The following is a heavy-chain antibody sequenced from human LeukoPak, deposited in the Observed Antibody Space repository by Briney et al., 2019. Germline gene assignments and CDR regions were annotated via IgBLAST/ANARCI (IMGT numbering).Heavy chain of an antibody. D-gene: IGHD6-19*01. CDR3: ARDRDSSGWNYFDY. V-gene: IGHV4-59*01. CDR2: IYYSGST. Sequence: SETLSLTCTVSGGSISSYYWSWIRQPPGEGLEWIGYIYYSGSTNYNPSLKSRVTVSVDTSKNQFSLKLSSVTAADTAVYYCARDRDSSGWNYFDYWGQGTLVTVSS. J-gene: IGHJ4*02. CDR1: GGSISSYY.